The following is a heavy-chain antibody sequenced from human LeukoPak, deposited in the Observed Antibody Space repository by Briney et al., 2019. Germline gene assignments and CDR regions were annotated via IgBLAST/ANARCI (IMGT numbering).Heavy chain of an antibody. CDR3: ARYCTSTTCILRGFDY. J-gene: IGHJ4*02. Sequence: SETLSLTCSVSGYSFTSGHYWGWIRQPPGKGLEWIANIYHTGSAHYNPSLKSRVTISVDTSKNQFSPKLSSVTAADTAVYYCARYCTSTTCILRGFDYWGQGTLVTVSS. CDR2: IYHTGSA. CDR1: GYSFTSGHY. V-gene: IGHV4-38-2*01. D-gene: IGHD2-2*01.